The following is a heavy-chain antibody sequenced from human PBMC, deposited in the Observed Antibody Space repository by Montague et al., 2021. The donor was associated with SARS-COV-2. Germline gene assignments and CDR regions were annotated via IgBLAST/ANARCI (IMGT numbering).Heavy chain of an antibody. CDR2: RYHDGRT. CDR1: GGSISTSNW. J-gene: IGHJ4*02. D-gene: IGHD6-19*01. Sequence: SETLSLTCAVSGGSISTSNWWTWVRQPPGKGLQWIGERYHDGRTNYNPSLKSRVTISLDKSKNQFSLNLTSVTAADTAVYYCARGEYYSGWYGLKYYFDYWGQGTLVIVSS. V-gene: IGHV4-4*02. CDR3: ARGEYYSGWYGLKYYFDY.